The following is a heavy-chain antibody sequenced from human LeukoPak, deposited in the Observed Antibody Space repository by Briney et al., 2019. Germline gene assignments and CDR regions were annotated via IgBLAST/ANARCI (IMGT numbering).Heavy chain of an antibody. Sequence: PGRSLRLSCAASGFTFDDYAMHWVRQAPGKGLEWVSGISWNSGSIGYADSVKGRFTISRDNAKNSLYLQMNSLRAEDTALYYCAKGAVAGGYYYYGMDVWGQGTTVTVSS. V-gene: IGHV3-9*01. CDR1: GFTFDDYA. J-gene: IGHJ6*02. CDR2: ISWNSGSI. CDR3: AKGAVAGGYYYYGMDV. D-gene: IGHD6-19*01.